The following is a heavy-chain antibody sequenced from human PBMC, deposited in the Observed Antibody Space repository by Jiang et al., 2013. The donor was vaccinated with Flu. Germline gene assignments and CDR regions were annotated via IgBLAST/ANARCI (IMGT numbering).Heavy chain of an antibody. CDR2: IYYTGNT. Sequence: SGSGLVKPSETLSLTCTVSGVSVSSTTYYWSWIRQPPGKGLEWIGYIYYTGNTNYNPSLESRVTISVDTSKNQFSLRLSSVTAADTAVYYCARASLTVSPNYWGQGTLVTVSS. CDR1: GVSVSSTTYY. D-gene: IGHD4-17*01. V-gene: IGHV4-61*01. J-gene: IGHJ4*02. CDR3: ARASLTVSPNY.